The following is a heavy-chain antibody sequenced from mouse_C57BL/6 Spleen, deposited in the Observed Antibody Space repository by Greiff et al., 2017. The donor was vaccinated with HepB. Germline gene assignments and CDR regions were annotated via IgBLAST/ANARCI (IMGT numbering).Heavy chain of an antibody. J-gene: IGHJ2*01. V-gene: IGHV1-81*01. CDR1: GYTFTSYG. Sequence: QVQLQQSGAELARPGASVKLSCKASGYTFTSYGISWVKQRTGQGLEWIGEIYPRSGNTYYNEKFKGKATLTADKSSSTAYMELRSLTSEDSAVYFCARDQYDYDGCDYWRQGTTLTVSS. CDR2: IYPRSGNT. CDR3: ARDQYDYDGCDY. D-gene: IGHD2-4*01.